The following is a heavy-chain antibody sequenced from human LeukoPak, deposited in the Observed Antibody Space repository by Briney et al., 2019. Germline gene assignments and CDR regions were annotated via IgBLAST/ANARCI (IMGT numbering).Heavy chain of an antibody. V-gene: IGHV4-34*01. CDR2: INHSGST. CDR3: ARHPVRIVGATSYFDY. CDR1: GGSFSGYY. D-gene: IGHD1-26*01. Sequence: SETLSLTCAVYGGSFSGYYWSWIRQPPGKGLEWIGEINHSGSTNYNPSLKSRVTISVDTSKNQFSLKLSSVTAADTAVYYCARHPVRIVGATSYFDYWGQGTLVTVSS. J-gene: IGHJ4*02.